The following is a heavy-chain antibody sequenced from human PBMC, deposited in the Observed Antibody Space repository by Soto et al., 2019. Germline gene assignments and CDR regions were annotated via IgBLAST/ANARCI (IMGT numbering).Heavy chain of an antibody. D-gene: IGHD2-15*01. CDR3: ARNGYGYSARFFEY. Sequence: SETLSLTCAVSGHSISSGFYYWGWVRQPPGKGREWIGSIYHTESTYYNPSLKSRVTMSVDTSKNQLSLKLSSRTAADTAVYFCARNGYGYSARFFEYWGQGTRVTVSS. CDR2: IYHTEST. V-gene: IGHV4-38-2*01. J-gene: IGHJ4*02. CDR1: GHSISSGFYY.